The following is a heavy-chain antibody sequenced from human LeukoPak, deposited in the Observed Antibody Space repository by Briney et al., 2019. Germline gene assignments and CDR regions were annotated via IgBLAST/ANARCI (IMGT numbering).Heavy chain of an antibody. CDR3: ALDSSGWSDDSFDI. V-gene: IGHV4-59*01. CDR2: IYYSGST. Sequence: KPSETLSLTCTVSGASISFYYWSWIRQPPGRGLEGFGYIYYSGSTNYNPSLKSRVTMSIDTSKNHFSLNLNSVTAADTAIYYCALDSSGWSDDSFDIWGQGTMVTVSS. J-gene: IGHJ3*02. D-gene: IGHD6-13*01. CDR1: GASISFYY.